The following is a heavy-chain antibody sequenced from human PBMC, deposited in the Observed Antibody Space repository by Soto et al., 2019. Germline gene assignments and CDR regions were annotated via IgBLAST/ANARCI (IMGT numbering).Heavy chain of an antibody. J-gene: IGHJ4*02. CDR1: GGTFSTSS. V-gene: IGHV1-69*01. Sequence: QLQLVQSGTEVKEPGSSVKVSCKASGGTFSTSSFVWVRQGPGQGLEWMGGIIPIFTRTNFAQKFQGRVTFRADESTRTTYMELRSLTSEDTAIYYCARDVVRSTAGDSWGQGNLVTVSS. D-gene: IGHD2-15*01. CDR3: ARDVVRSTAGDS. CDR2: IIPIFTRT.